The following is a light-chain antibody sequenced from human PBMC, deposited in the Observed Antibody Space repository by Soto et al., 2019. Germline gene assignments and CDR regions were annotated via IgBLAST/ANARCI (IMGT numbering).Light chain of an antibody. V-gene: IGKV2-28*01. J-gene: IGKJ1*01. Sequence: DIVMTQSPLSLPVTPGEPASISCRSSQSLLHSNGYNYLDWYLQKPGQSPQLLIYLGSNRASGAPDRFSGSGSGADFTLKISRVEAEDVGVYYSMQALQTPRRTFGQGTKVEIK. CDR2: LGS. CDR1: QSLLHSNGYNY. CDR3: MQALQTPRRT.